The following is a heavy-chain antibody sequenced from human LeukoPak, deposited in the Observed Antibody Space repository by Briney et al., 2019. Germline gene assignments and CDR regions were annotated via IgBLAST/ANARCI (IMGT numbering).Heavy chain of an antibody. J-gene: IGHJ5*02. CDR1: GYSISSGYY. V-gene: IGHV4-30-4*08. CDR3: ARVTVGGLRFLEWLPSTNWFDP. D-gene: IGHD3-3*01. CDR2: IYYSGST. Sequence: TSSETLSLTCTVSGYSISSGYYWGWIRQPPGKGLEWIGYIYYSGSTYYNPSLKSRVTISVDTSKNQFSLKLSSVTAADTAVYYCARVTVGGLRFLEWLPSTNWFDPWGQGTLVTVSS.